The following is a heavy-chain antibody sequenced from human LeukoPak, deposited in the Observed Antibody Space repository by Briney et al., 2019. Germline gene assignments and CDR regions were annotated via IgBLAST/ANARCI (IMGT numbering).Heavy chain of an antibody. CDR2: TSYDGRNK. CDR1: GFTFSSYA. D-gene: IGHD6-13*01. V-gene: IGHV3-30*18. CDR3: AKDRWHQLVSYPHHY. Sequence: GGSLRLSCAASGFTFSSYAMHWVRQAPGKGLECVAVTSYDGRNKYYAESVKGRITISRDNSKNTLYLQMNSLRAEDTAVYYCAKDRWHQLVSYPHHYWGQGTLVSVSS. J-gene: IGHJ4*02.